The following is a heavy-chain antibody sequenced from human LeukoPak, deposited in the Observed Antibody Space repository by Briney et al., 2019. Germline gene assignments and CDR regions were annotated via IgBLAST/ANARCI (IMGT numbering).Heavy chain of an antibody. D-gene: IGHD1-1*01. CDR2: INPYSSFT. Sequence: ASVKVSCKASGYTFTGYYMHWVRQAPGQGLEWMGIINPYSSFTTYAQKFQGRVTMTRDTSTSTVYMELSSLRSEDTAVYYCARPLSEMTTSLDFDLWGRGSLVTVSS. CDR3: ARPLSEMTTSLDFDL. J-gene: IGHJ2*01. CDR1: GYTFTGYY. V-gene: IGHV1-46*01.